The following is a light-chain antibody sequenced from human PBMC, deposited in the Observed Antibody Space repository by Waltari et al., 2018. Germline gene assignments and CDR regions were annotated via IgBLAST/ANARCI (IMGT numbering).Light chain of an antibody. Sequence: YELTQPPSVSVSPGQTARITCSADALSTQSVSWYQQKPGQAPILLIFKDTERSSGIPGRFSGSNSGTIVTLTISGVQAQDEADYYCQSTHNSGAYVVFGGGTKLTVL. CDR3: QSTHNSGAYVV. V-gene: IGLV3-25*03. CDR1: ALSTQS. J-gene: IGLJ2*01. CDR2: KDT.